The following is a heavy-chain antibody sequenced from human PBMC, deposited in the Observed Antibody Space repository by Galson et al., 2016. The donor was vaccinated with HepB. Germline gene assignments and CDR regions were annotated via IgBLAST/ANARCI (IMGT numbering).Heavy chain of an antibody. CDR1: GFTFSSYS. Sequence: SLRLSCAASGFTFSSYSMHWFRQAPGKGLEWVSYITRSGGTTLYVDSVKGRFTISRDNAKNSLYLQMNSLRDEDTAVYYCARDVRGSEDYWGQGTLVTVSS. J-gene: IGHJ4*02. D-gene: IGHD1-26*01. CDR3: ARDVRGSEDY. V-gene: IGHV3-48*02. CDR2: ITRSGGTT.